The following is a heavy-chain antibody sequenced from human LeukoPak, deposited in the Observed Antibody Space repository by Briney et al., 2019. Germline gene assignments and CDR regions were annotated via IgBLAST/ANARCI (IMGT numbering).Heavy chain of an antibody. Sequence: KPSETLSLTCTVSGGSLSSYYWSWIRQPPGKGLEWIGYIYYSGSTNYNPSLKSRVTISVDTSQNQFSLKLSSVTAADTAVYYCARAMVGATPFQHWGQGTLVTVSS. CDR1: GGSLSSYY. CDR3: ARAMVGATPFQH. CDR2: IYYSGST. J-gene: IGHJ1*01. D-gene: IGHD1-26*01. V-gene: IGHV4-59*01.